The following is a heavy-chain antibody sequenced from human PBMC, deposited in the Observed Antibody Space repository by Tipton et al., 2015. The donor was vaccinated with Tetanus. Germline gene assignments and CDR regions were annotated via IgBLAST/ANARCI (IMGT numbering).Heavy chain of an antibody. CDR1: GFTFSDYY. CDR3: AKAPRPLPLAGTPPDDYYYMDV. V-gene: IGHV3-11*01. Sequence: SLRLSCAASGFTFSDYYMTWIRQAPGKGLEWVSYISRSSSTIYYADSVKGRFTISRDNAKNTLYLQMSSLRAEDTALYYCAKAPRPLPLAGTPPDDYYYMDVWGKGTTVTVSS. J-gene: IGHJ6*03. CDR2: ISRSSSTI. D-gene: IGHD6-19*01.